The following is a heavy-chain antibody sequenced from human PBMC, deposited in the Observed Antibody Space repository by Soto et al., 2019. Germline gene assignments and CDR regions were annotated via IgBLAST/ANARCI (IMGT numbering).Heavy chain of an antibody. J-gene: IGHJ4*02. CDR2: IYYSGST. D-gene: IGHD5-12*01. CDR3: ARQVTTIYYYFDY. CDR1: GGSITSYY. V-gene: IGHV4-59*08. Sequence: SETLSLTCTVSGGSITSYYWSWIRQPPGKGLEWIGFIYYSGSTSYNPSLKSRVSISVDTSKNQFSLKLSSVTAADTAVYYCARQVTTIYYYFDYWGQGALVTVSS.